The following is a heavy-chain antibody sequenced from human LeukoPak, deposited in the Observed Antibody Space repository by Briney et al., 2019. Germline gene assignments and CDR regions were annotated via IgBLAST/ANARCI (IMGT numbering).Heavy chain of an antibody. CDR1: GYTFTGYY. CDR2: INPNSGGT. V-gene: IGHV1-2*02. J-gene: IGHJ4*02. CDR3: ARVYSSSSGGGLGY. D-gene: IGHD6-6*01. Sequence: ASVKVSCKASGYTFTGYYMHWVRQAPGQGLEWMGWINPNSGGTNYAQKFQGRVTMTRDTSISTAYMELSRLRSDDTAVYYYARVYSSSSGGGLGYWGQGTLVTVSS.